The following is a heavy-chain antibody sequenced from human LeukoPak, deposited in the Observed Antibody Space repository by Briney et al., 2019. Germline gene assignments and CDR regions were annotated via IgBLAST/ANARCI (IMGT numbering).Heavy chain of an antibody. CDR1: GFTFSSYG. Sequence: GGSLRLSCAASGFTFSSYGMSWVRQAPGKGLEWVAFIRYDGSKKYYADSVKGRFTISRDNSKNTLYLEMNSLRAEDTAVYYCAKDIGSYYDYWGQGILVTVSS. J-gene: IGHJ4*02. V-gene: IGHV3-30*02. CDR3: AKDIGSYYDY. CDR2: IRYDGSKK. D-gene: IGHD3-10*01.